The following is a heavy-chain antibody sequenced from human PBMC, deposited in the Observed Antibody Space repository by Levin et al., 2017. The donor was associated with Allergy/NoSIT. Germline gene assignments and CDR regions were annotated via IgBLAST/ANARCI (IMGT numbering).Heavy chain of an antibody. D-gene: IGHD3-3*01. CDR1: GFTFSSYG. CDR3: ARDREYYDFWSGYYSQNPGGYYFDY. CDR2: IWYDGSNK. J-gene: IGHJ4*02. Sequence: PGGSLRLSCAASGFTFSSYGMHWVRQAPGKGLEWVAVIWYDGSNKYYADSVKGRFTISRDNSKNTLYLQMNSLRAEDTAVYYCARDREYYDFWSGYYSQNPGGYYFDYWGQGTLVTVSS. V-gene: IGHV3-33*01.